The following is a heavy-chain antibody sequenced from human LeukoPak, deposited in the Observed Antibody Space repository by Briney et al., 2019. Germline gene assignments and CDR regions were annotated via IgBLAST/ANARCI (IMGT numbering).Heavy chain of an antibody. J-gene: IGHJ4*02. CDR2: MSGGGLST. Sequence: GGSLRLSCGAPDSNIGTYAVTWVRQVPGKGLEWVSGMSGGGLSTYYARSVKGRFTISRDTSKNTFYLEMNSLGADDTALYYCAKVPLTYCGGDCSFDYWGQGTLVTVSS. V-gene: IGHV3-23*01. D-gene: IGHD2-21*02. CDR3: AKVPLTYCGGDCSFDY. CDR1: DSNIGTYA.